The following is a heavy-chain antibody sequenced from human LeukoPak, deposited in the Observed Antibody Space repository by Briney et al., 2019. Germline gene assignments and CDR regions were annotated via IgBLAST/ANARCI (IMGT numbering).Heavy chain of an antibody. CDR3: AKGGYYYDSSGYLTTFDY. J-gene: IGHJ4*02. CDR2: ISASGGST. CDR1: GFTFSSYA. Sequence: GGSLRLSCAASGFTFSSYAMSWVRQAPGKGLEWVSAISASGGSTYYADSVKGRFTISRDNSKNTLYLQMNSLRAEDTAVYYCAKGGYYYDSSGYLTTFDYWGQGTLVTVSS. V-gene: IGHV3-23*01. D-gene: IGHD3-22*01.